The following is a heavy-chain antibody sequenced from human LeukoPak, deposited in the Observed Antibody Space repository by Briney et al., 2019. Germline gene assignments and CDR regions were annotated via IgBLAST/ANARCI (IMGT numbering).Heavy chain of an antibody. D-gene: IGHD4-11*01. CDR2: INPNSGGT. CDR3: ARGFYSRVVLPWFDP. J-gene: IGHJ5*02. Sequence: ASVTVSCMASGYTFTGCYMHWVRQAPGQGLEWMGWINPNSGGTNYAQKFQGRVTMTRDTSIRTAYMELSRLRSDDTAVYYCARGFYSRVVLPWFDPWGQGTLVTVSS. V-gene: IGHV1-2*02. CDR1: GYTFTGCY.